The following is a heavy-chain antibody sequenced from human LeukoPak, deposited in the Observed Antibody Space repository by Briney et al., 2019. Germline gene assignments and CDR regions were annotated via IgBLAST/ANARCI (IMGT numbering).Heavy chain of an antibody. CDR2: ISSSGRTI. CDR3: TTDSYSAYSVH. CDR1: GFSISSYE. D-gene: IGHD5-12*01. V-gene: IGHV3-48*03. Sequence: GGSLRLSCAASGFSISSYEMNWVRQAPGKGLEWVSYISSSGRTIYYADSVKGRFTISRDNAKNALYLQMNSLRAEDTAVYYCTTDSYSAYSVHWGQGALVTVSS. J-gene: IGHJ4*02.